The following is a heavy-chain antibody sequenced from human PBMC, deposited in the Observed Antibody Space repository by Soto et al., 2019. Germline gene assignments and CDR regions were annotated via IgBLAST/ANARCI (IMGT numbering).Heavy chain of an antibody. CDR3: ARDFPEYYYDSSGPRSLYYYYGMDV. D-gene: IGHD3-22*01. CDR2: ISSSGSTI. J-gene: IGHJ6*02. V-gene: IGHV3-11*01. CDR1: GFTFSAYY. Sequence: PGGSLRLSCAASGFTFSAYYMSWIRQAPGKGLEWVSYISSSGSTIYYADSVKGRFTISRDNAKNSLYLQMNSLRAEDTAVYYCARDFPEYYYDSSGPRSLYYYYGMDVWGQGTTVTVS.